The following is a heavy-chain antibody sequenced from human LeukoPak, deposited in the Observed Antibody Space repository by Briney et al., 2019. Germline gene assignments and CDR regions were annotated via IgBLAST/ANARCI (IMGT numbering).Heavy chain of an antibody. Sequence: SETLSLTCAVYGGSFSGYYWSWIRQPPGKGLEWIGEINHSGSTNYNPSLKSRVTISVDTSKTQFSLKPSSVTAAATAVYYCARAQVSDQIMVQDYYYGMDVWGQGTTVTVSS. J-gene: IGHJ6*02. V-gene: IGHV4-34*01. D-gene: IGHD1-1*01. CDR3: ARAQVSDQIMVQDYYYGMDV. CDR1: GGSFSGYY. CDR2: INHSGST.